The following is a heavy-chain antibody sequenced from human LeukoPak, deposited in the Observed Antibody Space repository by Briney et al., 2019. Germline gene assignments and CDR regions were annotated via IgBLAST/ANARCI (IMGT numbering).Heavy chain of an antibody. CDR2: IYYTGST. J-gene: IGHJ5*02. CDR3: ARVEDSGYDYRGRFDP. V-gene: IGHV4-59*12. D-gene: IGHD5-12*01. CDR1: GGSISGYY. Sequence: PSETLSLTCTVSGGSISGYYWSWIRQPPGKGLEWIGYIYYTGSTNYNPSLKSRVTISVDTSKNQFSLKLSSVTAADTAVYYCARVEDSGYDYRGRFDPWGQGTLVTVSS.